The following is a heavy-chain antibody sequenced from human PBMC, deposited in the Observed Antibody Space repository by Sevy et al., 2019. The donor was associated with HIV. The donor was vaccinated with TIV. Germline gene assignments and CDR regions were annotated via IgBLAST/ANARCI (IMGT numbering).Heavy chain of an antibody. V-gene: IGHV3-30*18. Sequence: GGSLRLSCAASGFTFSSYGMHWVRQAPGKGLEGVAVITYDGSNKYYADSVKGRFTISRDNSKNTLNLQMNSLRAEDTAVYYCAKDRMQLWVQIGYWGQGTLVTVSS. CDR2: ITYDGSNK. J-gene: IGHJ4*02. CDR1: GFTFSSYG. CDR3: AKDRMQLWVQIGY. D-gene: IGHD5-18*01.